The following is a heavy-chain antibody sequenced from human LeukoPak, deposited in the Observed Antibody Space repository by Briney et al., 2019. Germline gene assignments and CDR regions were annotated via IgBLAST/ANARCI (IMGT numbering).Heavy chain of an antibody. D-gene: IGHD3-22*01. CDR2: ISYDGSNK. CDR1: GFTFSSYG. V-gene: IGHV3-30*18. CDR3: AKSVSEYYDSSGCYYDVPDY. J-gene: IGHJ4*02. Sequence: AGGSLRLSCAASGFTFSSYGMHWVRQAPGKGLEWVAVISYDGSNKYYADSVKGRFTISRDNSKNTLYLQMNSLRAEDTAVYYCAKSVSEYYDSSGCYYDVPDYWGQGTLVTVSS.